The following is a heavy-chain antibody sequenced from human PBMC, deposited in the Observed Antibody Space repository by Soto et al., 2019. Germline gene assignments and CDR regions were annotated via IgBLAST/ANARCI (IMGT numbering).Heavy chain of an antibody. J-gene: IGHJ5*02. CDR2: ISYSGTT. D-gene: IGHD2-15*01. CDR3: ATRPPQIVVTLLPFPS. CDR1: GDSTSSNNNY. V-gene: IGHV4-39*07. Sequence: SETLSLTCTVSGDSTSSNNNYWSWIRQPPGEGLEWIGFISYSGTTSYSPSLKSRVTISVDKPNNQFSLKLSSMTGADTAVYYCATRPPQIVVTLLPFPSWGQGTPVTVSS.